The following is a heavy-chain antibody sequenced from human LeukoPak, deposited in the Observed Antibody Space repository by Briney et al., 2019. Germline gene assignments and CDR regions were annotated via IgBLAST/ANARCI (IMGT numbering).Heavy chain of an antibody. CDR3: ARHDNYPGFGRGFDP. Sequence: SETLSLTCTVSGGSISSSSYSWDWIRQPPGKGLEWIGYMYYSGTTSYNPSLKSRVTLSTDTSKNHFSLKLYSVTAADTSVYYCARHDNYPGFGRGFDPWGQGFLVTVTS. V-gene: IGHV4-61*05. J-gene: IGHJ5*02. CDR2: MYYSGTT. D-gene: IGHD3-22*01. CDR1: GGSISSSSYS.